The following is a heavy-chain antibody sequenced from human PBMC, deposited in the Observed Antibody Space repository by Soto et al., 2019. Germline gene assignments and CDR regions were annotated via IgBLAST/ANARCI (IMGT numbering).Heavy chain of an antibody. CDR1: GCNFVSLA. CDR3: ARVSTSGFYYFDS. CDR2: IVASGTST. Sequence: GVPLRVCWAVSGCNFVSLAVSWVSQAPGKGLEWVSTIVASGTSTSYADSVKGHFTVSRDNSKNTLYLQMNSLRAEDTAVYYCARVSTSGFYYFDSWGQGTLVTVSS. J-gene: IGHJ4*02. D-gene: IGHD3-22*01. V-gene: IGHV3-23*01.